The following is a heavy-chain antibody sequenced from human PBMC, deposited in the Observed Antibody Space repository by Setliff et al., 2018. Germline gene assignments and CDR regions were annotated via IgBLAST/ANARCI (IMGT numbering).Heavy chain of an antibody. J-gene: IGHJ3*02. CDR1: GFTFSSLW. CDR2: INQGGGEQ. V-gene: IGHV3-7*04. CDR3: GRAGKPYAIDI. Sequence: GGSLRLSCAASGFTFSSLWMSWVRQAPGKGLEWVANINQGGGEQFYVDSVKGRFTISRDNAKNSLYLQMNSLRVDDTAVYYCGRAGKPYAIDIWGQGTMVTVSS.